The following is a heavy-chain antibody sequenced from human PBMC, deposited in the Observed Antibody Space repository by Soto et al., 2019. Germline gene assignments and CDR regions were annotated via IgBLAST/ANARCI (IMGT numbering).Heavy chain of an antibody. Sequence: SQTLSLTCAISGDSVSSNSAAWNWIRQSPSRGLEWLGRTYYRSKWYNDYAVSVKSRITINPDTSKNQFSLQLNSVTPEDTAVYYCARDLKMYQLENQGNNWFDPWGQGTLVTLSS. J-gene: IGHJ5*02. CDR3: ARDLKMYQLENQGNNWFDP. V-gene: IGHV6-1*01. CDR1: GDSVSSNSAA. CDR2: TYYRSKWYN. D-gene: IGHD2-2*01.